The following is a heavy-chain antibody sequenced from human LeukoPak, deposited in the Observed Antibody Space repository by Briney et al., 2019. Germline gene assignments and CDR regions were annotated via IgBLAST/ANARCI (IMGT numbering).Heavy chain of an antibody. CDR3: AAEEIVIVPTATNSYFDT. J-gene: IGHJ4*02. CDR1: GASINNVDFY. CDR2: IYNSGST. V-gene: IGHV4-30-4*08. D-gene: IGHD3-16*02. Sequence: SETLSLTCTVSGASINNVDFYWTWIRQAPGTGLEWIGYIYNSGSTHFNPSLKGRVTMSDDTSKNQFSLTLSSVTAADTAVYYCAAEEIVIVPTATNSYFDTWGQGILVTVSS.